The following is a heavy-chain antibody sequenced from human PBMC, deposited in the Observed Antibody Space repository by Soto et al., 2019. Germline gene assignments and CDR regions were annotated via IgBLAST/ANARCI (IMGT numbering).Heavy chain of an antibody. D-gene: IGHD6-19*01. CDR2: ISKDGRNT. J-gene: IGHJ5*02. V-gene: IGHV3-30*04. Sequence: QVQLVESGGGVVQPGRSLRLSCAASGFTFSIYAIHWVRQAPGKGLEWVAVISKDGRNTYYADSVKGRFTISRDKSKNTLFLQMNSLRVEDTAVYYCARVTKEKWLVKWFDPWGQGTLVTVSS. CDR1: GFTFSIYA. CDR3: ARVTKEKWLVKWFDP.